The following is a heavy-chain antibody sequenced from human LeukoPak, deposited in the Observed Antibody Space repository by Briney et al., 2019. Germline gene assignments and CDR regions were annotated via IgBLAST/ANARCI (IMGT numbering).Heavy chain of an antibody. J-gene: IGHJ1*01. D-gene: IGHD2-15*01. CDR2: ISAYNGYT. Sequence: ASVKVSCKASGYTXTSFSISWVRQAPGQGLEWMGWISAYNGYTDYAQKLQGRVTMTTDTSTNTAYMELRSLRSDDTAVYYCARGDCSGDSCYLPEYFQHWGQGTLVTVSS. CDR3: ARGDCSGDSCYLPEYFQH. V-gene: IGHV1-18*01. CDR1: GYTXTSFS.